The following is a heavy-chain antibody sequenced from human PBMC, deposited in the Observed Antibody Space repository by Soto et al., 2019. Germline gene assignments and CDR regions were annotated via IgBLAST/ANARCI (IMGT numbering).Heavy chain of an antibody. V-gene: IGHV3-7*03. CDR2: IKGDESAT. CDR1: GFSFSGPW. CDR3: TRAFDYYYYYGMDV. J-gene: IGHJ6*02. Sequence: PGGSLRLSCAASGFSFSGPWMSWVRQAPGKGLEWVANIKGDESATSYVDSVKGRFTISRDDSKNTAYLQMNSLKTEDTAVYYCTRAFDYYYYYGMDVWGQGTTVTVSS.